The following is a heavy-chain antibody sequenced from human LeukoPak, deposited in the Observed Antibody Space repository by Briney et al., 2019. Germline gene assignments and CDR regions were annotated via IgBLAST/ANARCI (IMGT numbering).Heavy chain of an antibody. CDR1: GFTFSSYA. CDR3: AKEKEFYFDN. CDR2: ISKSGGSS. V-gene: IGHV3-23*01. Sequence: GGSLRLSCAASGFTFSSYAMSWVRQAPGKGLEWVSGISKSGGSSYYADSVKGRFTISRDNSKNTLYLQINSLRAEDTAVYYCAKEKEFYFDNWGQGALVTVSS. J-gene: IGHJ4*02. D-gene: IGHD3-10*01.